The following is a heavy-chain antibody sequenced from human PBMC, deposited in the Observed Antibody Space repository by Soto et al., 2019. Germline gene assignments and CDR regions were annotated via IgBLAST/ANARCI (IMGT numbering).Heavy chain of an antibody. J-gene: IGHJ4*02. CDR3: AHRQNWNDDY. CDR2: IYWDDDK. Sequence: SGPTLVNPTQTLTLTCTFSGFSLTTNKMSVSWIRQPPGKALEWLALIYWDDDKRYSPSLKSRLTITKDTSKNQVVLTMTNMDPVDTATYYCAHRQNWNDDYWGQGTLVTVSS. D-gene: IGHD1-1*01. CDR1: GFSLTTNKMS. V-gene: IGHV2-5*08.